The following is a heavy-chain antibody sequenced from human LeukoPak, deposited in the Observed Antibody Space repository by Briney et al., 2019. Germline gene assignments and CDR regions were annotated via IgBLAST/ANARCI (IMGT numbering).Heavy chain of an antibody. CDR1: GFTFSSYY. CDR3: AKSKKWEPWDY. CDR2: IRYDGSNK. J-gene: IGHJ4*02. V-gene: IGHV3-30*02. D-gene: IGHD1-26*01. Sequence: GGSLRLSCAASGFTFSSYYMKWVRQPPGKGLEWVAFIRYDGSNKYYADSVKGRFTISRDNSKNTLYLQMNSLRAEDTAVYYCAKSKKWEPWDYWGQGTLVTVSS.